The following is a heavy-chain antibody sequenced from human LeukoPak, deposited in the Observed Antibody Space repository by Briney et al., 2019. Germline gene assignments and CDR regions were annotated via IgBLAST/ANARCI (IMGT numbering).Heavy chain of an antibody. D-gene: IGHD6-13*01. CDR3: ARVGAAEEFDY. J-gene: IGHJ4*02. V-gene: IGHV3-21*01. CDR1: GFTFSSYS. CDR2: ISSSSSYI. Sequence: GGSLRLSCAASGFTFSSYSMNWVRQAPGKGLEWVSSISSSSSYIYYADSVKGRFTISRDNAKNSLYLQMNSLRTEDTAVYYCARVGAAEEFDYWGQGTLVTVSS.